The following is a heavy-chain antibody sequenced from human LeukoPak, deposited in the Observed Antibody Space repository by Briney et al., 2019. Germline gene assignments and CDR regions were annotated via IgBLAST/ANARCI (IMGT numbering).Heavy chain of an antibody. D-gene: IGHD1-26*01. CDR3: ARAGFPAWELLRPLVY. CDR2: INAGNGNT. CDR1: GYTFTSYA. Sequence: ASVKVSCKASGYTFTSYAMHWVRQAPGQRLEWMGRINAGNGNTKYSQKFQGRVTITRDTSASTAYMELSSLRSEDTAVYYCARAGFPAWELLRPLVYWGQGTLVTVSS. J-gene: IGHJ4*02. V-gene: IGHV1-3*01.